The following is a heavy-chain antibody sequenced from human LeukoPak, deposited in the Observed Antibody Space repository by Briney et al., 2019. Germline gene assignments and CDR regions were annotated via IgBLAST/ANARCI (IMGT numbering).Heavy chain of an antibody. J-gene: IGHJ6*04. Sequence: GGSLRLSCSASGFTFSSYAMHWVRQAPGKGLEDVSAISSNGGSTYYADSVKGRFTISRDNSKNTLYLQMSSLRAEDTAVYYCVKDQGCSSTSCYAPRYYYYYYGMDVWGKGTTVTVSS. CDR1: GFTFSSYA. V-gene: IGHV3-64D*06. D-gene: IGHD2-2*01. CDR2: ISSNGGST. CDR3: VKDQGCSSTSCYAPRYYYYYYGMDV.